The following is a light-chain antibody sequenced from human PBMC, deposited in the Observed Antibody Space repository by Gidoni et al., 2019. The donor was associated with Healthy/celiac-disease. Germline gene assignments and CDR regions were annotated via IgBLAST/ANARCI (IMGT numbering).Light chain of an antibody. CDR2: AAS. J-gene: IGKJ2*01. Sequence: DIQLTQSPSFLSASVGDRVTITCRASQGISSYLAWYQQKPGKAPKLLIYAASTLQSGVPSRFSGSGSGTEFTLTISSLQPEDFATYYCQQLNSYPYTFGQTPSWRSN. V-gene: IGKV1-9*01. CDR3: QQLNSYPYT. CDR1: QGISSY.